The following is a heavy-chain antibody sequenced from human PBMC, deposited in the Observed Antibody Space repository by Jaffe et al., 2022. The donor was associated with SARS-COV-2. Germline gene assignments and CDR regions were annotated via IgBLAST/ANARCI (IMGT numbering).Heavy chain of an antibody. J-gene: IGHJ4*02. D-gene: IGHD6-19*01. CDR3: ATDWGRGWSLDF. Sequence: QVQLVQSGAEVKKPGASVKISCKTSGYTFTDHYLHWVRQAPGQGLAWMGWINPITGVTKYAQKFQGRVTMTRDTSISTAYMELSKMRSDDTAVYYCATDWGRGWSLDFWGQGTPVTVSS. CDR2: INPITGVT. V-gene: IGHV1-2*02. CDR1: GYTFTDHY.